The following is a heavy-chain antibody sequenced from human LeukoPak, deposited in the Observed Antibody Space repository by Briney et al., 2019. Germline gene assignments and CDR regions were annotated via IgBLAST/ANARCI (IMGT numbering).Heavy chain of an antibody. CDR1: GFTFSSYA. Sequence: GGSLRLSCAASGFTFSSYAMHWFRQAPGKGLEYVSAISSNGGSTYYADSVKGRFTISRDNSKNTLYLQMGSLRAEDMAVYYCARGDTPGWGSYRYTGFFDYWGQGTLVTVSS. J-gene: IGHJ4*02. CDR2: ISSNGGST. CDR3: ARGDTPGWGSYRYTGFFDY. D-gene: IGHD3-16*02. V-gene: IGHV3-64*02.